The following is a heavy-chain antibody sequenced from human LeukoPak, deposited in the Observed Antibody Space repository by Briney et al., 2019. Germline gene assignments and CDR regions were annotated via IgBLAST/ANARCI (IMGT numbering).Heavy chain of an antibody. V-gene: IGHV3-48*03. D-gene: IGHD3-10*01. Sequence: GGSLRLSCSASGFTFTNYEMNWVHQAPGKGLEWVSYISGSGDVIHYADSVKGRFIISRDNAENSLFLQMNSLRAEDAAVYFCARPLGYSGSGSYYAYWGQGTLVTVSS. J-gene: IGHJ4*02. CDR3: ARPLGYSGSGSYYAY. CDR1: GFTFTNYE. CDR2: ISGSGDVI.